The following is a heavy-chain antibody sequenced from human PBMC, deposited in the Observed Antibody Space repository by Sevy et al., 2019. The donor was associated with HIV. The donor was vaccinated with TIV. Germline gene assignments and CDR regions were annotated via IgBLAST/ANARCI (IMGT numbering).Heavy chain of an antibody. D-gene: IGHD3-10*01. CDR3: AKYFYGSGNYAFDN. Sequence: GGSLRLSCSASGCIFSNYAMSWVRQAPGKGLAGVSSLSGSGDAFYYSDSVKGRFTIYRDDSNNTLYLHLRSLRAEDTALYYCAKYFYGSGNYAFDNWGQGTLVTVSS. J-gene: IGHJ4*02. CDR2: LSGSGDAF. CDR1: GCIFSNYA. V-gene: IGHV3-23*01.